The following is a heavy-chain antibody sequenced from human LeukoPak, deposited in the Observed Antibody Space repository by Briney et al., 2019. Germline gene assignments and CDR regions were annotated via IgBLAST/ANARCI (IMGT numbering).Heavy chain of an antibody. CDR3: ARASLIYYDSGSYLGSNWFAP. CDR1: AGSISSYY. Sequence: SETLSLTCTVSAGSISSYYWSWIRQPAGKGLEWIGRIYTGGSTNYNPSLKSRVTMSVDTSKNQFSLKLSSVTAADTAVYYCARASLIYYDSGSYLGSNWFAPWGQGTLVTVSS. D-gene: IGHD3-10*01. CDR2: IYTGGST. J-gene: IGHJ5*02. V-gene: IGHV4-4*07.